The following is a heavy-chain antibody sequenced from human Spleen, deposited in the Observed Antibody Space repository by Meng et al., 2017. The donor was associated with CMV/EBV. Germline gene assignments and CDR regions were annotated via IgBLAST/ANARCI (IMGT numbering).Heavy chain of an antibody. Sequence: GESLKISCAASGFSFSTYAMTWVRQAPGKGLEWVSGISYGGNSKYYADSVKGRFTISRDNSKSTLYLQMNSLRADDTAVYYCAKDRDPGGYWFDPWGQGTLVTVSS. CDR1: GFSFSTYA. CDR2: ISYGGNSK. J-gene: IGHJ5*02. V-gene: IGHV3-23*01. D-gene: IGHD2-21*01. CDR3: AKDRDPGGYWFDP.